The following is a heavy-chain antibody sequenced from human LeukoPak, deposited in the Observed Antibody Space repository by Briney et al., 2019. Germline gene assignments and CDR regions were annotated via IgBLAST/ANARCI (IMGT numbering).Heavy chain of an antibody. CDR2: ISSSGSTI. CDR1: GFTLSSYE. Sequence: PGGSLRLSCAASGFTLSSYEMNWVRQAPGKGLEWVSYISSSGSTIYYTDSVKGRFTISRDNVKNSLYLQMNSLRAEDTAVYYCTYGGKKGFDYWGQGTLVTVSS. CDR3: TYGGKKGFDY. V-gene: IGHV3-48*03. J-gene: IGHJ4*02. D-gene: IGHD4-23*01.